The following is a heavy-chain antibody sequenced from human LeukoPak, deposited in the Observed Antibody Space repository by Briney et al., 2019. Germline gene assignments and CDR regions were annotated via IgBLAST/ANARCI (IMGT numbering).Heavy chain of an antibody. D-gene: IGHD2-15*01. CDR3: ARAAPLYYYYYYMDV. V-gene: IGHV1-8*01. CDR1: GYTFTSYD. CDR2: MNPNSSNT. J-gene: IGHJ6*03. Sequence: ASVKVSCKASGYTFTSYDINWVRQATGQGLEWMGWMNPNSSNTGYAQKFQGRVTMTRNTSISTAYMELSSLRSEDTAVYYCARAAPLYYYYYYMDVWGKGTTVTVSS.